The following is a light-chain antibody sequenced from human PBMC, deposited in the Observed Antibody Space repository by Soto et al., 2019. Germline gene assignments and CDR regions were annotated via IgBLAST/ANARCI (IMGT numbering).Light chain of an antibody. CDR3: QQCGSSPNT. Sequence: IVFTKSPCTLCLHHVQIATLSCTASQSVSSSFLAWYQQKPGQAPRLLIYAASSRATGIPDRFSGSGSGTDFTLTISRLEPEDFAVYYCQQCGSSPNTFGQGTRLE. J-gene: IGKJ5*01. CDR2: AAS. V-gene: IGKV3-20*01. CDR1: QSVSSSF.